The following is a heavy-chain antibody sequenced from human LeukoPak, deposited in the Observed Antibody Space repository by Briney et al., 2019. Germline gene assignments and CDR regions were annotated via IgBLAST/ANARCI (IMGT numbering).Heavy chain of an antibody. D-gene: IGHD5-12*01. J-gene: IGHJ4*02. CDR3: ANYGGYMLFDY. Sequence: ASVKVPCKVSGYTLTELSMHWVRQAPGKGLEWVGGFHPEDGDTIYAQKFQGRVTMTEDTSTDTAYMELSSLRSEDTAVYYSANYGGYMLFDYWGQGTLVTVSS. CDR2: FHPEDGDT. CDR1: GYTLTELS. V-gene: IGHV1-24*01.